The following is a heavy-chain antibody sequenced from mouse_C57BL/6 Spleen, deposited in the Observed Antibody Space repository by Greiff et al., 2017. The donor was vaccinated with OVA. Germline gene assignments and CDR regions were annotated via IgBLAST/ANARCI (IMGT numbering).Heavy chain of an antibody. V-gene: IGHV5-17*01. Sequence: VQLKESGGGLVKPGGSLKLSCAASGFTFSDYGMHWVRQAPEKGLEWVAYISSGSSTIYYADTVKGRFTISRDNAKNTLFLQMTSLRSEDTAMYYCARGAFITTVVGAMDYWGQGTSVTVSS. CDR2: ISSGSSTI. CDR3: ARGAFITTVVGAMDY. J-gene: IGHJ4*01. CDR1: GFTFSDYG. D-gene: IGHD1-1*01.